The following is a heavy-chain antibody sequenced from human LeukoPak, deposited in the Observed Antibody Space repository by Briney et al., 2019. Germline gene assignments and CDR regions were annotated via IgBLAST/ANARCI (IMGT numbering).Heavy chain of an antibody. V-gene: IGHV4-39*07. CDR2: IFYSGST. Sequence: SSETLSLTCTVSSGSISTSNYYWGWVRQPPGKALEWIGNIFYSGSTYYSPSLESRVTISLDTSRNQFSLKLNSVTAADTAVYYCARGEDSFAPPDAFDVWGQGTMVTVSS. CDR1: SGSISTSNYY. D-gene: IGHD3-3*02. J-gene: IGHJ3*01. CDR3: ARGEDSFAPPDAFDV.